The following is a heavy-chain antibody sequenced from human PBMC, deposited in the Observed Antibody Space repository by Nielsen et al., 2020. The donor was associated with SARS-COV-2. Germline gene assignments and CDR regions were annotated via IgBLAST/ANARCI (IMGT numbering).Heavy chain of an antibody. CDR2: IIPILGIA. CDR1: GGTFSSYA. J-gene: IGHJ6*02. CDR3: ARGCSSTSCYERDYYGMDV. V-gene: IGHV1-69*04. D-gene: IGHD2-2*01. Sequence: SVTVSCKASGGTFSSYALSWVRQAPGQGLEWMGRIIPILGIANYAQKFQGRVTITEDKSTSTAYMELSSLSSDDTAVYYCARGCSSTSCYERDYYGMDVWGQGTTVTVSS.